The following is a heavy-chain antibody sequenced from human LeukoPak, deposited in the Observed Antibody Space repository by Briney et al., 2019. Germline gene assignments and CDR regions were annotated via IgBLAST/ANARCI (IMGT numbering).Heavy chain of an antibody. J-gene: IGHJ4*02. CDR2: ISGSGGST. Sequence: QPGGSLRLSCAASGFTFSSYAMSWVRQAPGKGLEWVSAISGSGGSTYYADSVKGRFTISRDNFKNTLYLQMNSLRAEDTAVYYCAKKGGYDSSGYYPLDYWGQGTLVTVSS. CDR3: AKKGGYDSSGYYPLDY. D-gene: IGHD3-22*01. V-gene: IGHV3-23*01. CDR1: GFTFSSYA.